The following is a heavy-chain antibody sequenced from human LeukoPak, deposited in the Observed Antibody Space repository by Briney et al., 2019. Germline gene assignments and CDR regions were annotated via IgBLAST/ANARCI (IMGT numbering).Heavy chain of an antibody. CDR1: GFTFSDHW. D-gene: IGHD3-10*01. J-gene: IGHJ4*02. V-gene: IGHV3-7*01. CDR2: IKQDGSQN. CDR3: ARDKGYGSDY. Sequence: GGSLVLSCDASGFTFSDHWMNWVRPAPGKGLEWVACIKQDGSQNDYVDSVKGRFTISRDNPKNSLHLQMSSLRAEDTAMYYCARDKGYGSDYWGPGVQVTVSS.